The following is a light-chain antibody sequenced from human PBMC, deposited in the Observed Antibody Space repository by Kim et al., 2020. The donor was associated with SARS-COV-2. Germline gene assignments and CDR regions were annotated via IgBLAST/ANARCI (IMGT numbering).Light chain of an antibody. CDR3: NSYTKSATLV. J-gene: IGLJ3*02. CDR1: SSDVGAYNY. V-gene: IGLV2-14*01. CDR2: EVN. Sequence: QPVLTQPASVSGSPGQSITISCTGTSSDVGAYNYVSWYQHHPGKAPKLMIYEVNNRPSGVSNRFSGSKSGNTASLTISGLQAEDEADYYCNSYTKSATLVFGGGTKVTVL.